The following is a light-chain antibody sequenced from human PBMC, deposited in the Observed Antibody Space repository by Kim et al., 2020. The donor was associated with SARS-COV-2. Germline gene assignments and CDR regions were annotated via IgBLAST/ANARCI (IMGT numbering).Light chain of an antibody. Sequence: RVTISGTGSGANSGSGYDVHWYQQLTGRAPNLLILADTRRPSGVPDRLSGSKSGTSASLAITGLQAEDEADYYCQSYDSRLSGWVFGGGTQLTVL. CDR2: ADT. CDR3: QSYDSRLSGWV. V-gene: IGLV1-40*01. J-gene: IGLJ3*02. CDR1: GANSGSGYD.